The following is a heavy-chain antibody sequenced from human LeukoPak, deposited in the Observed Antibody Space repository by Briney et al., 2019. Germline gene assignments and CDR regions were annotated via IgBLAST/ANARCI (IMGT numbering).Heavy chain of an antibody. J-gene: IGHJ3*02. Sequence: GGSLRLSCAASGFTFSSYGMHWARQAPGKGLEWVAVIWYDGSNKYYADSVKGRFTISRDNSKNTLYLQMNSLRAEDTAVYYCARDRYYYDSSGYWRAFDIWGQGTMVTVSS. V-gene: IGHV3-33*01. CDR2: IWYDGSNK. CDR3: ARDRYYYDSSGYWRAFDI. D-gene: IGHD3-22*01. CDR1: GFTFSSYG.